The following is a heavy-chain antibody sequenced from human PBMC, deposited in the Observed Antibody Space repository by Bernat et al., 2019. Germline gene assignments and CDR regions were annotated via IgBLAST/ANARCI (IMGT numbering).Heavy chain of an antibody. CDR3: ADGNNGYYGVDY. Sequence: QVQLVESGGGVVQPGRSLRLSCAASGFTFSHYGMHWARQAPGMGLEWVASSWYDGSNEQYADSVKGRFTISRDNSKNTLYVQMNSLRVEDTAVYYCADGNNGYYGVDYWGQGTLVTVSA. D-gene: IGHD3-22*01. J-gene: IGHJ4*02. CDR2: SWYDGSNE. CDR1: GFTFSHYG. V-gene: IGHV3-33*01.